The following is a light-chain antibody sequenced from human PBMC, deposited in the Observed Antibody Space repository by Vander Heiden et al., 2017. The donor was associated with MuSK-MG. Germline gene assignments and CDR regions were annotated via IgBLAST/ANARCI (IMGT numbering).Light chain of an antibody. Sequence: DIQMTQSPSSLSASVGDRVTITCRASQSISSYLNWYQQKPGKAPKLLLYAASSLQSGVPSRFSGSGSGTDFTLTISRLQPEDFATYYCLHSDSTPWTFGQGTKVEIK. CDR1: QSISSY. V-gene: IGKV1-39*01. J-gene: IGKJ1*01. CDR2: AAS. CDR3: LHSDSTPWT.